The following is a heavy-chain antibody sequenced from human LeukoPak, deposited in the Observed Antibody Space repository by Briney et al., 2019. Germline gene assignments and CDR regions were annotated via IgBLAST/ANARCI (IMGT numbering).Heavy chain of an antibody. CDR3: ARVRRAGNTGWNFDL. Sequence: PSETLSLTCSVSGGSISSGNYYWNWIRQPPGNGLEWIGSIYYSGTTYNSPSLKSRITISVDTSKNQFSLKLTSVTAADTAVYYCARVRRAGNTGWNFDLWGRGTLVTVSS. CDR2: IYYSGTT. J-gene: IGHJ2*01. V-gene: IGHV4-30-4*08. CDR1: GGSISSGNYY. D-gene: IGHD1-1*01.